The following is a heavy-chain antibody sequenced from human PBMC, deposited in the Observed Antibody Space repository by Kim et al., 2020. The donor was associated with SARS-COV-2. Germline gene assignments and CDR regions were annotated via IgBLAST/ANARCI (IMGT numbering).Heavy chain of an antibody. V-gene: IGHV1-46*01. J-gene: IGHJ5*02. CDR1: GYTFTSYY. CDR2: INPSGGST. CDR3: AREYSSGWYSMNWFDP. Sequence: ASVKVSCKASGYTFTSYYMHWVRQAPGQGLEWMGIINPSGGSTSYAQKFQGRVTMTRDTSTSTVYMELSSLRSEDTAVYYCAREYSSGWYSMNWFDPWGQGTLVTVSS. D-gene: IGHD6-19*01.